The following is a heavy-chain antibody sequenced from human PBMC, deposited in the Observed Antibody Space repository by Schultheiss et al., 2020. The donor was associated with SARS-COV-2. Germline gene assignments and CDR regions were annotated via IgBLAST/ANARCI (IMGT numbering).Heavy chain of an antibody. CDR1: GFTFDDYA. D-gene: IGHD6-13*01. CDR3: AKDIAVSYKQQLDRYGMDV. Sequence: GGSLRLSCAASGFTFDDYAMHWVRQAPGKGLEWVSRINSDGSSTSYADSVKGRFTISRDNSKNTLYLQMNSLRTEDTALYYCAKDIAVSYKQQLDRYGMDVWGQGTTVTVSS. CDR2: INSDGSST. J-gene: IGHJ6*02. V-gene: IGHV3-43*02.